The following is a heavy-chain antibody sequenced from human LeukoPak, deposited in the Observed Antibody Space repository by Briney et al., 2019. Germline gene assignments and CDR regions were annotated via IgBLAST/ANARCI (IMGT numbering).Heavy chain of an antibody. V-gene: IGHV3-23*01. D-gene: IGHD5-18*01. CDR1: GFTFSSYA. CDR2: ITASGGNT. J-gene: IGHJ4*02. Sequence: GGSLRLXCAASGFTFSSYAMGWVRQAPGKGLEWVSAITASGGNTYYADSVKGRFTISRDNSKNTLYLQVNSLRAEDTAVYYCAKRNGYSYGRYYFDYWGQGTLVTVSS. CDR3: AKRNGYSYGRYYFDY.